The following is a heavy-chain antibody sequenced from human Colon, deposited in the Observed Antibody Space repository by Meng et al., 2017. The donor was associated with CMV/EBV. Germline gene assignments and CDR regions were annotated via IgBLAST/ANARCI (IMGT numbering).Heavy chain of an antibody. Sequence: QRSGPGTVKPPEPPLSPCTVSGASFSSSRYYWGWISQPPGKGLEWIGSIYYSGSTYYNPSLESRVTISVDTSKNQFSLKLSSVTAADTAVYYCATGTYGDSLGSFDLWGRGTLVTVSS. CDR1: GASFSSSRYY. CDR3: ATGTYGDSLGSFDL. CDR2: IYYSGST. J-gene: IGHJ2*01. D-gene: IGHD4-17*01. V-gene: IGHV4-39*07.